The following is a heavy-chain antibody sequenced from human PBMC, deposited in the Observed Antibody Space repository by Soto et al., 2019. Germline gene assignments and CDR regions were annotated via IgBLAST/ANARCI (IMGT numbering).Heavy chain of an antibody. J-gene: IGHJ4*02. Sequence: QVPLVQSGDEVKKPGSSVKVSCKASGGTFRSYVTSWVRQAPGQGLEWLGGIIPMYGTTYYAQTFQGRVTISADESTSTAFMELSRLRSEDTAVYYCASIGTLDWIDDYWGQGTLVTVSS. CDR3: ASIGTLDWIDDY. CDR2: IIPMYGTT. CDR1: GGTFRSYV. D-gene: IGHD1-1*01. V-gene: IGHV1-69*12.